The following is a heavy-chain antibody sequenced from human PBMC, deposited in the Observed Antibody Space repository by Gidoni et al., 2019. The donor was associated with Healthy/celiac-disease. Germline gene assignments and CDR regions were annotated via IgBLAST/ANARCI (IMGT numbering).Heavy chain of an antibody. D-gene: IGHD2-15*01. CDR2: INPNSGGT. Sequence: KSSCKSSGYTFTGYYMHWVRQAPGQGLEWMGWINPNSGGTNDAQKFQGWVTMTRDTSISTAYMELSRLRSDDTAVYYCARRGGVVVVAATLGAFDYWGQGTLVTVSS. J-gene: IGHJ4*02. V-gene: IGHV1-2*04. CDR3: ARRGGVVVVAATLGAFDY. CDR1: GYTFTGYY.